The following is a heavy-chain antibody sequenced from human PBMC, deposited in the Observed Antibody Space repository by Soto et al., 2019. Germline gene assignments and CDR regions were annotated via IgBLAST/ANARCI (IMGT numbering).Heavy chain of an antibody. D-gene: IGHD6-13*01. J-gene: IGHJ4*02. CDR2: IYWNDDK. Sequence: QITVKESGPTLVKHTPTLTLTCTFSGFSLSTSGVGVGWIRQPPGKALEWLALIYWNDDKRYSPSLKSRLTNTKETSKHQVVLTMTNMDPVDTATYYCAHRVAAAGTGTYYYWGQGTLVTGSS. CDR3: AHRVAAAGTGTYYY. CDR1: GFSLSTSGVG. V-gene: IGHV2-5*01.